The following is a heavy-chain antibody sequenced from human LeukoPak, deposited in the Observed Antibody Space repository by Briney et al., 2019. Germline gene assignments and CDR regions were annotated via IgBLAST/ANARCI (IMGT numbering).Heavy chain of an antibody. CDR2: ITPNNGNI. V-gene: IGHV1-18*01. D-gene: IGHD3-22*01. CDR1: GYTFTTYG. J-gene: IGHJ6*03. CDR3: ARGGKYYYDSSGSFYYYYMGV. Sequence: GASVKVSCKASGYTFTTYGITWVRQAPGQGLEWMGWITPNNGNINYAQKFQGRFTMTTDTSTTTAYMELRSLRSDDTAVYYCARGGKYYYDSSGSFYYYYMGVWGKGTTVTISS.